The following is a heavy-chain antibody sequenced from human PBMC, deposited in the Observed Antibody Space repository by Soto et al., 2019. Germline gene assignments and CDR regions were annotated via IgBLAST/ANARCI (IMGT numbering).Heavy chain of an antibody. D-gene: IGHD5-18*01. J-gene: IGHJ6*02. CDR3: ASGTPGYSYGHTYYYYYGMDV. CDR1: GYTFTGYY. CDR2: INPSGGST. V-gene: IGHV1-46*01. Sequence: ASVKVSCKASGYTFTGYYMHWVRQAPGQGLEWMGIINPSGGSTDYAQKFQGRVTITADESTSTAYMELSSLRSEDTAVYYCASGTPGYSYGHTYYYYYGMDVWGQGTTVTVSS.